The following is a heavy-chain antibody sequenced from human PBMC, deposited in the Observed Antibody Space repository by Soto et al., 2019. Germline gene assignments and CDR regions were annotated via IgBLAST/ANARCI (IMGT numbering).Heavy chain of an antibody. D-gene: IGHD2-2*02. CDR2: INPNSGGT. V-gene: IGHV1-2*02. CDR1: GCTFTGYY. J-gene: IGHJ3*02. Sequence: ASVKVSCKASGCTFTGYYMHWVRQAPVQGLEWMGWINPNSGGTNYAQKFQGRVTMTRDTSISTAYMELSRLRSDDTAVYYCARGGRYCSSTSYYKGAFDIWGQGTMVTVSS. CDR3: ARGGRYCSSTSYYKGAFDI.